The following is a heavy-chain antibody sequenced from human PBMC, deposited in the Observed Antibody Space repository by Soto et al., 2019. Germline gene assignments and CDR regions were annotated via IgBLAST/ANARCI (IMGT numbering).Heavy chain of an antibody. J-gene: IGHJ5*02. Sequence: QVQLVESGGGVVQPGRSLRLSCTASGFTFSAYAINWIRQAPGRGLECVAIISYDGYITYYADSVKGRFTISRDNSKSSVYLLMSSLRAEDTAVYFCAAVAARRQVGWFDPWGQGTLVTVSS. CDR2: ISYDGYIT. CDR3: AAVAARRQVGWFDP. V-gene: IGHV3-30-3*02. D-gene: IGHD6-19*01. CDR1: GFTFSAYA.